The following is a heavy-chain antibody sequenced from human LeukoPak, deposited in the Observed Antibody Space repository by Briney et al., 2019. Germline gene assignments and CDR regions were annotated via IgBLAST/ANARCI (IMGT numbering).Heavy chain of an antibody. J-gene: IGHJ3*02. CDR1: GYSFTSYW. Sequence: GESLKISCKGSGYSFTSYWIGWVRQMPGKGLEWMGIIYPGDSDTRYSPSFQGQVTISADKSISTAYLQWSSLKASDTAMYYCARREAIAAYVAAFDIWGQGTMVTVSS. D-gene: IGHD6-13*01. CDR3: ARREAIAAYVAAFDI. CDR2: IYPGDSDT. V-gene: IGHV5-51*01.